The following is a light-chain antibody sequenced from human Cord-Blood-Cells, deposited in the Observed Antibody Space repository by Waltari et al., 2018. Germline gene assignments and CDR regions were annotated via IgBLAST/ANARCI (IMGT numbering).Light chain of an antibody. V-gene: IGLV2-8*01. CDR2: EVS. J-gene: IGLJ3*02. Sequence: QSAPTQPPSAAGSPGQSVTISCTGTSSDVGCHNYVTWYQQPPGKAPKLMIYEVSKRPSGVPDRFSGSKSGNTASLTVSGLQAEDEADYYCSSYAGSNNLVFGGGTKLTVL. CDR1: SSDVGCHNY. CDR3: SSYAGSNNLV.